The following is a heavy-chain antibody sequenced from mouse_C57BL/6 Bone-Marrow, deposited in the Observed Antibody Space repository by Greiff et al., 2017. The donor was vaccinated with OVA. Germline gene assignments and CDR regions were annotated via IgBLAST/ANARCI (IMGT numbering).Heavy chain of an antibody. CDR3: ARYDYDHDYAMDY. CDR2: LDPSDSYT. CDR1: GYTFTSYW. Sequence: VQLQQPGAELVMPGASVKLSCKASGYTFTSYWMHWVKQRPGQGLEWIGELDPSDSYTNYNQKFKGKSTLTVDKSSSTAYMQLSSLTSEDSAVYYCARYDYDHDYAMDYWGQGTSVTVSS. V-gene: IGHV1-69*01. D-gene: IGHD2-4*01. J-gene: IGHJ4*01.